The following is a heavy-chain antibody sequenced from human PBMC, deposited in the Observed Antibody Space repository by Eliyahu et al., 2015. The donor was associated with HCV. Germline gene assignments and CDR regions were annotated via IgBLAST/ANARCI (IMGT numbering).Heavy chain of an antibody. V-gene: IGHV3-7*05. D-gene: IGHD5-12*01. J-gene: IGHJ4*02. CDR2: INQDGSVK. CDR3: ARDHTSGNALEV. CDR1: GFTFRSXW. Sequence: EVQLVQSGGGLVQPGGSLRISCAASGFTFRSXWMIWVRQAPGQGLEGVANINQDGSVKDHVDSVKGRFTISRDNAKNSLYLQMSSLRAEDTAVYYCARDHTSGNALEVWGQGTLVTVSS.